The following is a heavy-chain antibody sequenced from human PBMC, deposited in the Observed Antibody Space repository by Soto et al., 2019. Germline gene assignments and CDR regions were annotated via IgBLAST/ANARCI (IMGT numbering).Heavy chain of an antibody. CDR3: ARIVSSYNWNDGLYYYYGMDV. V-gene: IGHV2-26*01. CDR1: GFSLTTGKMG. J-gene: IGHJ6*02. D-gene: IGHD1-20*01. CDR2: IFSDNER. Sequence: SGPTLVNPTETLTLTCTVSGFSLTTGKMGVSWIRQPPGKALEWLAHIFSDNERSYSTSLQGRLTISKDTSGSQVVLTMTNMDPVDTATYYCARIVSSYNWNDGLYYYYGMDVWGQGTTVTVSS.